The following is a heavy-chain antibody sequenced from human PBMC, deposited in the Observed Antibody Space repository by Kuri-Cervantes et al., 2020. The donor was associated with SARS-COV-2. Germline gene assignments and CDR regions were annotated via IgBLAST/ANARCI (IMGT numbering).Heavy chain of an antibody. CDR1: GDSVSSNSAA. J-gene: IGHJ4*02. Sequence: LRLSCAISGDSVSSNSAAWNWIRQSPSRGLEWLGRTYYRSKWYNDYAVSVKSRITINPDTSKNQFSLQLNSVTPEDTAVYYCATRPELVGATNGYWGQGTLVTVSS. V-gene: IGHV6-1*01. CDR3: ATRPELVGATNGY. CDR2: TYYRSKWYN. D-gene: IGHD1-26*01.